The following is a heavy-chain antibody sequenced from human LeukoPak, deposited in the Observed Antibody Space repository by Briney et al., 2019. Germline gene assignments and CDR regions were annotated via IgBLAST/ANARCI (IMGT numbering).Heavy chain of an antibody. V-gene: IGHV3-30*01. D-gene: IGHD4-17*01. CDR1: GFTFRSNA. CDR3: VTEVRRPYFDS. J-gene: IGHJ4*02. CDR2: TSYDGTTK. Sequence: GGSLRLSCTASGFTFRSNAMHWVRQAPGKGLEWVAVTSYDGTTKYYADSVKGRFTISRDNSENTLYLQMNSLRPEDTAVYYCVTEVRRPYFDSWGQGTLVTVSS.